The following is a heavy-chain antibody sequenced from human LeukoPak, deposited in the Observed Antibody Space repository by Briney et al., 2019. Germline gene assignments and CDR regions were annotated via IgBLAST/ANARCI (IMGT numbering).Heavy chain of an antibody. D-gene: IGHD2-15*01. CDR3: AKDLSSTGAFDI. Sequence: GGSLRLPCAASGFTFSSYGMHWVRQAPGKGLEWVAFIRYDGSNKYYADSVKGRFTISRDNSKNTLYLQMNSLRAEDTAVYYCAKDLSSTGAFDIWGQGTMVTVSS. V-gene: IGHV3-30*02. CDR2: IRYDGSNK. J-gene: IGHJ3*02. CDR1: GFTFSSYG.